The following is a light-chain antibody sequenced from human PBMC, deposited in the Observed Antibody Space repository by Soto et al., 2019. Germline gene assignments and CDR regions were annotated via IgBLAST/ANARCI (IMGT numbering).Light chain of an antibody. CDR3: QHRGT. Sequence: VLTQSPATLSLSPGERAALSCRASQSVSSYLAWYQQKPGQAPRLLIYGASNRATGIPARFSGSGSGTDFTLTISSLEPEDFAFYYCQHRGTFGQGTKVDIK. J-gene: IGKJ1*01. CDR2: GAS. CDR1: QSVSSY. V-gene: IGKV3-11*01.